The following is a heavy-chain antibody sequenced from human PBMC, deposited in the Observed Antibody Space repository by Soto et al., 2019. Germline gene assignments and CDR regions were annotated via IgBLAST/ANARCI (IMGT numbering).Heavy chain of an antibody. CDR3: EVTTGY. CDR2: MSPESGNT. Sequence: ASVKVSCKASGYTFTDYDIDWVRQASGQGLEYMGWMSPESGNTGYAPQFQGRVTMTRNTSISTAYMELSSLRSEDTAVYYCEVTTGYWGQGTKVTVSS. D-gene: IGHD2-21*02. J-gene: IGHJ4*02. V-gene: IGHV1-8*01. CDR1: GYTFTDYD.